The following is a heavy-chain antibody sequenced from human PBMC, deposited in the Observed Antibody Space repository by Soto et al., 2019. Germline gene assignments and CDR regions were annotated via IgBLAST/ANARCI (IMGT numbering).Heavy chain of an antibody. V-gene: IGHV1-18*01. CDR3: ARDQVRCSGGSCYSPPYYYYGMDV. CDR1: GYTFSAYS. D-gene: IGHD2-15*01. Sequence: ASVKVSCKASGYTFSAYSINWVRQAPGQGLEWMGWINAINGDTNFAQKFQGRVTLTTDTSTATAYMELRSLRADDTAVYYCARDQVRCSGGSCYSPPYYYYGMDVWGQGTTVTVSS. J-gene: IGHJ6*02. CDR2: INAINGDT.